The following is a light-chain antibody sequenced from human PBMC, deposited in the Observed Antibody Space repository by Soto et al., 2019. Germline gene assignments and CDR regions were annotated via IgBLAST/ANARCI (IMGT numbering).Light chain of an antibody. CDR1: QSVLYSSNNKNY. V-gene: IGKV4-1*01. CDR3: QKYNSAPCT. J-gene: IGKJ1*01. CDR2: WAS. Sequence: DIVVTHSPDSLPVSLGERATINCKSSQSVLYSSNNKNYLAWYQQKPGQPPKLLIYWASTRESGVPDRFSGSGSGTDFTLTISSLQPEDVATYYCQKYNSAPCTFGQGTKVDIK.